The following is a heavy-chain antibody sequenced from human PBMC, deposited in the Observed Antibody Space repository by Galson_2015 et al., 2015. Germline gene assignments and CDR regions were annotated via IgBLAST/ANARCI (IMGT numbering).Heavy chain of an antibody. V-gene: IGHV1-69*02. J-gene: IGHJ4*02. D-gene: IGHD6-19*01. Sequence: SVKVSCKASGGTFSSYTISWVRQAPGQGLEWMGRIIPILGIANYAQKFQGRVTITADKSTSTAYMELSSLRSEDTAVYYCARALSPRGYSSGWYYFDYWGQGTLVTVSS. CDR1: GGTFSSYT. CDR2: IIPILGIA. CDR3: ARALSPRGYSSGWYYFDY.